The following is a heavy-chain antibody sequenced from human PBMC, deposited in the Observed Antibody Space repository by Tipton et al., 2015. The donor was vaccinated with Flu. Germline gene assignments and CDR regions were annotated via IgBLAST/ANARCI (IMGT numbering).Heavy chain of an antibody. CDR3: ARDPSLGMPDYFDY. J-gene: IGHJ4*02. V-gene: IGHV4-38-2*02. CDR2: IYHTGNI. D-gene: IGHD2-2*01. CDR1: GDSIGSGYY. Sequence: LRLSCSVSGDSIGSGYYWGWIRQPPGRGLEWIGNIYHTGNIYYNPSLKSRVTILVGTSKNQFSLKLSSVTAADTAVYYCARDPSLGMPDYFDYWGQGLLVTASS.